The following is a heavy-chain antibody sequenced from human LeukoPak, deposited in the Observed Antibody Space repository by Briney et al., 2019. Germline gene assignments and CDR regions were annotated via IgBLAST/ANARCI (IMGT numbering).Heavy chain of an antibody. Sequence: SETLSLTCTVSGGSISSNSYSWGWIRQPPGKGLEWIASMSYSGSTYYNPSLKSRVTISVDTSRNQFSLKLSSVTAADTAVYYCARVRWLQLRHFDYWGQGSLVTVSS. CDR3: ARVRWLQLRHFDY. CDR1: GGSISSNSYS. V-gene: IGHV4-39*07. CDR2: MSYSGST. J-gene: IGHJ4*02. D-gene: IGHD5-24*01.